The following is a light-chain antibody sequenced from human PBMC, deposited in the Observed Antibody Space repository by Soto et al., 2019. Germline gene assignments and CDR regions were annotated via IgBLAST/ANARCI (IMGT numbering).Light chain of an antibody. Sequence: EIVLTQSPGTLSLSPGKRATLSCRASQSISSSYLAWYQQRPGQAPRLLIYGASSRATGIPDRFSGSGSGTEFTLTISRLAPEDFAVYYCQQYGSSSWTFGQGTKVDIK. V-gene: IGKV3-20*01. CDR1: QSISSSY. CDR2: GAS. J-gene: IGKJ1*01. CDR3: QQYGSSSWT.